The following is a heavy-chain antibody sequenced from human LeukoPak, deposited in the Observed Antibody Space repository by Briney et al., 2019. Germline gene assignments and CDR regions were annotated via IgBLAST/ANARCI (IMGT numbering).Heavy chain of an antibody. V-gene: IGHV3-21*04. CDR2: ISSSKSYI. D-gene: IGHD6-13*01. CDR3: AREYGSSWAFDY. Sequence: GGSLRLSCAASGFSFSTYTMNWVRQAPGKGLEWVSSISSSKSYIYYADSVRGRFTISRDNAKNSLYLQMNSLRAEDTALYFCAREYGSSWAFDYWGQGTLVTVSS. J-gene: IGHJ4*02. CDR1: GFSFSTYT.